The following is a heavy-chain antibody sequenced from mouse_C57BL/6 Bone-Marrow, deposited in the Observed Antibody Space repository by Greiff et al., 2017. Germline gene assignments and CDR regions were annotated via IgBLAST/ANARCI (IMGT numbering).Heavy chain of an antibody. CDR3: ARVPSGFAY. CDR2: ISDGGSYT. J-gene: IGHJ3*01. Sequence: EVNVVESGGGLVKPGGSLKLSCAASGFTFSSYAMSWVRQTPEKRLEWVATISDGGSYTYYPDNVKGRFTISRDNAKNNLYLQMSHLKSEDTAMYYCARVPSGFAYWGQGTLVTVSA. CDR1: GFTFSSYA. V-gene: IGHV5-4*03. D-gene: IGHD1-3*01.